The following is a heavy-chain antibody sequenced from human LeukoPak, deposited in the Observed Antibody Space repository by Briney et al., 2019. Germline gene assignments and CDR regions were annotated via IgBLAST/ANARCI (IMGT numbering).Heavy chain of an antibody. D-gene: IGHD4-17*01. Sequence: SETLSLTCAVYGGSFSGYYWSWVRQPPGKGLEWIGEINHSGSTNYNPSLKSRVTISVDTSKNQFSLKLSSVTAADTAVYYCARMGYGDYSNYWGQGTLVTVSS. CDR3: ARMGYGDYSNY. J-gene: IGHJ4*02. V-gene: IGHV4-34*01. CDR2: INHSGST. CDR1: GGSFSGYY.